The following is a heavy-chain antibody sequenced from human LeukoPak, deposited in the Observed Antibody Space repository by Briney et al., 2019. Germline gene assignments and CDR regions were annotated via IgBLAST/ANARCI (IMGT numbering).Heavy chain of an antibody. CDR3: ARDVTWAYSSNWFGWDY. CDR1: GYTFSSYG. V-gene: IGHV1-18*01. Sequence: ASVNVSCKASGYTFSSYGISWVRQAPGQGLEWVGWISAYNANTYYAQKLQGRVTMTTDTSTSTAYMELRSLRSDDTAVYYCARDVTWAYSSNWFGWDYWGQGTLVTVSS. CDR2: ISAYNANT. J-gene: IGHJ4*02. D-gene: IGHD6-13*01.